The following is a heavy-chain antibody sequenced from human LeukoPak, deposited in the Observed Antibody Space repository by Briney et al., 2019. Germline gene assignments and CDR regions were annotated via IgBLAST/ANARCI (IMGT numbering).Heavy chain of an antibody. Sequence: PSETLSLTCTVSGGSISSYYWSWIRQPPGKGLEWIGYISYSGSTNYNPSLESRVTMSVDTSRNQFSLKLSSGTAADTAVYYCARGSGSYSAYYYGMDVWGQGTTVTVSS. CDR3: ARGSGSYSAYYYGMDV. D-gene: IGHD3-10*01. CDR2: ISYSGST. CDR1: GGSISSYY. J-gene: IGHJ6*02. V-gene: IGHV4-59*01.